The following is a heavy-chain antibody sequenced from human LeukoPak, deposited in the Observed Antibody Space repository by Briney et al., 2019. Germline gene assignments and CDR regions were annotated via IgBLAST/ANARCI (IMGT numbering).Heavy chain of an antibody. CDR1: GYTFTGYY. Sequence: GASVKVSCKASGYTFTGYYMHWVRQAPGQGLEWMGWINPNSGGTNYAQKFQGWVTMTRDTSISTVYMELSRLRSEDTAVYYCARGGGGKQLVLKYDAFDIWGQGTMVTVSS. V-gene: IGHV1-2*04. CDR2: INPNSGGT. J-gene: IGHJ3*02. D-gene: IGHD6-6*01. CDR3: ARGGGGKQLVLKYDAFDI.